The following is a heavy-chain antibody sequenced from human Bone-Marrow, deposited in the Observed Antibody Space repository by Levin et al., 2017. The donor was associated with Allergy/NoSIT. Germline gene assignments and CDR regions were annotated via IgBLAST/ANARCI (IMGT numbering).Heavy chain of an antibody. J-gene: IGHJ2*01. D-gene: IGHD2-15*01. V-gene: IGHV3-9*01. CDR1: GFTFDDYA. Sequence: GGSLRLSCAASGFTFDDYAMHWVRQAPGKGLEWVSGISWNSGSIGYADSVKGRFTISRDNAKNSLYLQMNSLRAEDTALYYCAKDGPLPYCSGGSCSRGWYFDLWGRGTLVTVSS. CDR3: AKDGPLPYCSGGSCSRGWYFDL. CDR2: ISWNSGSI.